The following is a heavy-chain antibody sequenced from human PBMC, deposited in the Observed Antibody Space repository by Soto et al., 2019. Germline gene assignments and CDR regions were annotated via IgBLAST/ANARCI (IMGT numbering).Heavy chain of an antibody. CDR1: GFTFSSYW. CDR2: INSDGSST. J-gene: IGHJ6*03. Sequence: GGSLRLSCAASGFTFSSYWMHWVRQAPGKGLVWVSRINSDGSSTSYADSVKGRFTISRDNAKNTLYLQMNSLRAEDTAVYYCVTGSGYYYYMDVWGKGTTVTVSS. D-gene: IGHD3-10*01. CDR3: VTGSGYYYYMDV. V-gene: IGHV3-74*01.